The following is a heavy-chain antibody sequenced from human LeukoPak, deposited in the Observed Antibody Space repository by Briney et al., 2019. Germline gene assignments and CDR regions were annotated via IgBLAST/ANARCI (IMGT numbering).Heavy chain of an antibody. CDR3: ARAGYCTNGVCYDFDY. Sequence: GGSLRLSCAASGFTFSSYSMNWVRQAPGKGLEWVSSISSSSYIYYADSVKGRFTISRDNAKNSLYLQMNSLRAEDTAVYYCARAGYCTNGVCYDFDYRGQGTLVTVSS. CDR2: ISSSSYI. D-gene: IGHD2-8*01. V-gene: IGHV3-21*01. J-gene: IGHJ4*02. CDR1: GFTFSSYS.